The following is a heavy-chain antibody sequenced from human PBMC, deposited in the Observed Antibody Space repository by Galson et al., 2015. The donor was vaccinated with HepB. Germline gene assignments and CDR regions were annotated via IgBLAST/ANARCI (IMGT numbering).Heavy chain of an antibody. D-gene: IGHD6-25*01. CDR3: ATPIAAYTGYYYYYMDV. CDR2: IITIFGSA. J-gene: IGHJ6*03. CDR1: GGTFSNYA. V-gene: IGHV1-69*13. Sequence: SVKVSCKASGGTFSNYAISWVRQAPGEGLEWMGGIITIFGSANYAQKFQGRVTITADESTSTVYMGLNSLRSEDTAVYYCATPIAAYTGYYYYYMDVWGKGTTVTVSS.